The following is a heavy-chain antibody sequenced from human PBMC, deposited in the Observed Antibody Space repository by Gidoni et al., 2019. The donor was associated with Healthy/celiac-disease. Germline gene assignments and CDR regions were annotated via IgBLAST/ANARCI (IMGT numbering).Heavy chain of an antibody. D-gene: IGHD2-21*02. J-gene: IGHJ4*02. CDR2: FDPEDGET. Sequence: QVQLVQSGAEVKKHGASVKVSCKGSGYTLTELSMHWVRQAPGKGLEWMGGFDPEDGETIYAQKFQGRVTMTEDTSTDTAYMELSSLRSEDTAVYYCATCLKYCGGDCCRFDYWGQGTLVTVSS. V-gene: IGHV1-24*01. CDR1: GYTLTELS. CDR3: ATCLKYCGGDCCRFDY.